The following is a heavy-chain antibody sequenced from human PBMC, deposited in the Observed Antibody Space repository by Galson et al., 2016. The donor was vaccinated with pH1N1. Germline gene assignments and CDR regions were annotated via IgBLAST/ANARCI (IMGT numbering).Heavy chain of an antibody. V-gene: IGHV3-7*03. J-gene: IGHJ3*02. CDR3: SKGGSLSLPHDAFDI. CDR2: IKEDGSER. Sequence: SLRLSCAASGFSFSTYWMNWVRQAPGKGLEWVANIKEDGSERFYVDSVKGRFTISRDNSKNTLYLQMNSLRAEDTAIYYCSKGGSLSLPHDAFDIWGQGTMVTVSS. CDR1: GFSFSTYW.